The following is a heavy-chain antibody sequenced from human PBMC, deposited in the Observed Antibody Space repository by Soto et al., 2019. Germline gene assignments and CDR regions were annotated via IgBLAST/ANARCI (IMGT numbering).Heavy chain of an antibody. CDR1: GGTFSSYA. V-gene: IGHV1-69*13. J-gene: IGHJ4*02. CDR3: ARALCSGGSCRNMYSFDY. Sequence: SVKVSCKASGGTFSSYAISWVRQAPGQGLEWMGGIIPIFGTANYAQKFQGRVTITADESTSTAYMELSSLRSEDTAVYYCARALCSGGSCRNMYSFDYWGQGTLVTVSS. CDR2: IIPIFGTA. D-gene: IGHD2-15*01.